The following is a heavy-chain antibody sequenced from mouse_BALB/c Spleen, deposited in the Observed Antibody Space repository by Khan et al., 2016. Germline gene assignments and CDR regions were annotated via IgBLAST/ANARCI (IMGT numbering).Heavy chain of an antibody. CDR3: ASAWLRLAWFAY. Sequence: QIQLVQSGPELKKPGETVKISCKASGYTFTDYSIHWVKQAPGKGLKWMGWINTETGEPTYADDFKGRFAFSLETSASTAYLQINNLKNEDTATYFCASAWLRLAWFAYWGQGTLVTVSA. V-gene: IGHV9-2-1*01. D-gene: IGHD2-2*01. J-gene: IGHJ3*01. CDR2: INTETGEP. CDR1: GYTFTDYS.